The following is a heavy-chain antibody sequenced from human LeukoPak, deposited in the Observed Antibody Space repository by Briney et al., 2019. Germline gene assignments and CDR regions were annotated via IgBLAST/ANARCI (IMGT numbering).Heavy chain of an antibody. V-gene: IGHV4-34*01. CDR1: GGSFSGYY. J-gene: IGHJ6*03. CDR3: ARQYCGGDCNHPDYMDV. Sequence: SPSETLSLTCAVYGGSFSGYYWSWIRQSPGTGLEWIGEINHSGSTNYNPSLKSRVTISVDTSKNQFSLKLSSVTAADTAVYYCARQYCGGDCNHPDYMDVWGKGTTVTVSS. CDR2: INHSGST. D-gene: IGHD2-21*01.